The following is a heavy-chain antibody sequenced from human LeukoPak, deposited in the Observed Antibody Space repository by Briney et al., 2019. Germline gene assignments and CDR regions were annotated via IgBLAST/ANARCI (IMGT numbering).Heavy chain of an antibody. Sequence: RTGGSRRLSCEASGFTFEDYAMTWVRQAPGKGLEWVSGISWSGGSTGYGDSVKGRFTISRDNAKKSLYLQMNSVRVEDTALYYCARSEGGLNLWGQGILVSVSS. J-gene: IGHJ5*02. CDR2: ISWSGGST. CDR3: ARSEGGLNL. CDR1: GFTFEDYA. D-gene: IGHD2-15*01. V-gene: IGHV3-20*04.